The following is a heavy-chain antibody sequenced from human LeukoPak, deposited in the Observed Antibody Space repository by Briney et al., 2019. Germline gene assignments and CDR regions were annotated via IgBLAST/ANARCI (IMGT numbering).Heavy chain of an antibody. CDR1: GFTFSTDW. Sequence: PGGSLRLSCAASGFTFSTDWMHWVRQAPGKGLVWVSRINRDGSTTTYADSVKGRFTISRDNAKNTLYLEMNSLRAEDTAVYYCVREQSAAKSYWGQGTLVTVSS. CDR3: VREQSAAKSY. D-gene: IGHD2-15*01. CDR2: INRDGSTT. J-gene: IGHJ4*02. V-gene: IGHV3-74*03.